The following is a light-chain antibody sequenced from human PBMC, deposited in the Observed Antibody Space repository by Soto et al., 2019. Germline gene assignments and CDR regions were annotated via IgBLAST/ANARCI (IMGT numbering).Light chain of an antibody. CDR2: EVN. CDR1: SSDVGSYNR. CDR3: SSYTSSSTYV. V-gene: IGLV2-18*02. Sequence: QSALTQPPSGSGSPGQSVTISCTGTSSDVGSYNRVSWYQQPPGTAPKLMIYEVNNRPSGVPDRFSGSKSGNTASLTISGLQAEDEADYYCSSYTSSSTYVFGTGTKLTVL. J-gene: IGLJ1*01.